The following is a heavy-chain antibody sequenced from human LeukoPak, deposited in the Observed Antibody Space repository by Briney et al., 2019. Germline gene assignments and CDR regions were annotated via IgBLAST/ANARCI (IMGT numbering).Heavy chain of an antibody. CDR1: GGTFSSYD. J-gene: IGHJ1*01. V-gene: IGHV1-69*05. Sequence: GASVKVSCKASGGTFSSYDISWVRQAPGQGLEWVGGINPIFGTANYAQKFQGRVTITTDESTTTAYMELSSLRSEDTAVYYCASPIIAAAGTGYFQHWGQGTLVTVSS. CDR3: ASPIIAAAGTGYFQH. CDR2: INPIFGTA. D-gene: IGHD6-13*01.